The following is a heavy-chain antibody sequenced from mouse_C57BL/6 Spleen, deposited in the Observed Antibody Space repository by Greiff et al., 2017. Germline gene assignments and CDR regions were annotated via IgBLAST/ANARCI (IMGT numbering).Heavy chain of an antibody. CDR3: ARDGGTGYFDV. Sequence: EVQLQESGPELVKPGASVKMSCKASGYTFTDDNMHWVKQSHGKSLEWIGYINPNNGGTSYNQKFKGKATLTVNKSSSTAYMELRSLTSEDSAVYYCARDGGTGYFDVWGTGTTVTVSS. V-gene: IGHV1-22*01. CDR2: INPNNGGT. CDR1: GYTFTDDN. J-gene: IGHJ1*03. D-gene: IGHD3-3*01.